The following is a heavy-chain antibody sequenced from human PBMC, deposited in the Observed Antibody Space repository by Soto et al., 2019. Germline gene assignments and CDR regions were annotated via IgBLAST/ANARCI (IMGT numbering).Heavy chain of an antibody. D-gene: IGHD3-3*01. V-gene: IGHV4-31*03. CDR3: AIAPETPPIYGVGRPYFLDL. Sequence: PSETLSLTCTVSGGSISSGGSYWSWIRQRPGKGLEWIGYIFYSDSFYYTPSLKGRVVILADTSKNQFTLKLSSVTDADTAVYYCAIAPETPPIYGVGRPYFLDLSGQGTLVTVSS. CDR2: IFYSDSF. J-gene: IGHJ5*02. CDR1: GGSISSGGSY.